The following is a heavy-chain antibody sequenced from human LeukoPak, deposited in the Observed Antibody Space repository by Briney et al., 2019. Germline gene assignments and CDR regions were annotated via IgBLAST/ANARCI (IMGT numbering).Heavy chain of an antibody. Sequence: PRGSLRLSCAASGFTFSSYGMHWVRQAPGKGLEWVAFIRYDGSNKYYTDSVKGRFTISRDNSKNTQYLQMNSLRAEDTAVYYCAKGRGWEASYYYYYMDVWGKGTTVTISS. CDR1: GFTFSSYG. D-gene: IGHD1-26*01. J-gene: IGHJ6*03. CDR2: IRYDGSNK. V-gene: IGHV3-30*02. CDR3: AKGRGWEASYYYYYMDV.